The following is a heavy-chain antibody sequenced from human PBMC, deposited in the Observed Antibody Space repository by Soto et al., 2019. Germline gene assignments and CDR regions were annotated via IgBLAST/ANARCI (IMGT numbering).Heavy chain of an antibody. CDR2: VHPNSGGT. J-gene: IGHJ6*02. D-gene: IGHD4-4*01. CDR3: AKELQRGMDV. V-gene: IGHV1-2*02. CDR1: GYTFSVYH. Sequence: QVHLVQPGAEVKQPGASVKVSCKASGYTFSVYHMHWVRQAPGQGLEWMGWVHPNSGGTNYAQSFEGRVTMTRDTSINTAYMELSRRTSDDTAVYYCAKELQRGMDVWGQGTTVTVPS.